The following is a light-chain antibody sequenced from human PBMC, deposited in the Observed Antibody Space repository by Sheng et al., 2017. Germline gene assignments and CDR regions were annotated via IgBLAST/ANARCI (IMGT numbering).Light chain of an antibody. V-gene: IGKV3-15*01. CDR3: QQSEA. CDR1: QSVSSN. J-gene: IGKJ1*01. CDR2: GAS. Sequence: EIVMTQSPATLSVSPGERATLSCRASQSVSSNLAWYQQKPGQAPRLLIYGASTRATGIPARFSGSGSGTELTLTISSLQSEDFAVYYCQQSEAFGQGTKVEIK.